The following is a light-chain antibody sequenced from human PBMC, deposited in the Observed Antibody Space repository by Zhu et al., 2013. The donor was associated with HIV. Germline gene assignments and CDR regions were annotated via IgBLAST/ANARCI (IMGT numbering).Light chain of an antibody. V-gene: IGKV1-9*01. CDR3: QQYNSQSRT. J-gene: IGKJ1*01. CDR2: ATS. Sequence: DIQLTQSPSFLSASVGDRVTITCRASQGMRSYFTWYQQKPGKAPKLLIYATSTLQSGVPSRFSGTASGTEFTLTISSLQPEDFATYYCQQYNSQSRTFGQGTKVEI. CDR1: QGMRSY.